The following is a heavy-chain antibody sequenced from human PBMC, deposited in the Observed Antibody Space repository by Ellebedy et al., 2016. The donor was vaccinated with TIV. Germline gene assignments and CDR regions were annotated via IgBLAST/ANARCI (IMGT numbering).Heavy chain of an antibody. CDR3: ARDDYFVSRPTPSDY. Sequence: ASVKVSXXAFGYTFTGYYINWVRQAPGQGLEWMGWISAYSGNTNYAQKLQGRLTMTIDTSTSTAYMELRGLRSDDTAIYYCARDDYFVSRPTPSDYWGQGTLVTVSS. CDR1: GYTFTGYY. CDR2: ISAYSGNT. D-gene: IGHD3-22*01. J-gene: IGHJ4*02. V-gene: IGHV1-18*04.